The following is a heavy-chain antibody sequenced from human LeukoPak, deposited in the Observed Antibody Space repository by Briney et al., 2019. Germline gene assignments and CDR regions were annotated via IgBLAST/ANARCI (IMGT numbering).Heavy chain of an antibody. CDR3: TTGPIGYYDSSGYYYSDY. V-gene: IGHV3-15*01. J-gene: IGHJ4*02. D-gene: IGHD3-22*01. CDR1: GFTFSNAW. Sequence: PGESLRLSCVVSGFTFSNAWMSWIRQAPGKGLEWVGRIKTETDGDRTDYAAPVEGRFTISRDDSKNTLYLQMNSLKTEDTAVYYCTTGPIGYYDSSGYYYSDYWGQGTLVTVSS. CDR2: IKTETDGDRT.